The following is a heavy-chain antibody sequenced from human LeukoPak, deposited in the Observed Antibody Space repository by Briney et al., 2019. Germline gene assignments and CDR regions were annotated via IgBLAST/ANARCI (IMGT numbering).Heavy chain of an antibody. Sequence: SETLSLTCTVSGGSISSGGYYWSWIRQPPGKGLEWIGEINHSGSTNYNPSLKSRVTISVDTSKNQFSLKLSSVTAADTAVYYCARGPGGGELLTFDYWGQGTLVTVSS. CDR2: INHSGST. CDR3: ARGPGGGELLTFDY. CDR1: GGSISSGGYY. J-gene: IGHJ4*02. V-gene: IGHV4-39*07. D-gene: IGHD3-10*01.